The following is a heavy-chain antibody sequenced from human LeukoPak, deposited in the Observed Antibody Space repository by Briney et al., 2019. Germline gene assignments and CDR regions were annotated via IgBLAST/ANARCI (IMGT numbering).Heavy chain of an antibody. D-gene: IGHD3-10*01. J-gene: IGHJ6*04. CDR1: GFTFSSYA. Sequence: PGGSLRLSCAASGFTFSSYAMHWVRQAPGKGLEWVAVISYDGSNKYYADSVKGRFTISRDNSKNTLYLQMNSLRAEDTAVYYCARGYLDGMDVWGKGTRVTVSS. CDR2: ISYDGSNK. V-gene: IGHV3-30*04. CDR3: ARGYLDGMDV.